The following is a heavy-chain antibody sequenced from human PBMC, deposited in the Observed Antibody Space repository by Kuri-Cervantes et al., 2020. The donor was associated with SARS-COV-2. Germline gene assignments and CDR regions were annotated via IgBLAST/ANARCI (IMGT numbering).Heavy chain of an antibody. J-gene: IGHJ4*02. D-gene: IGHD3-10*01. CDR2: IYYSGST. CDR3: ARGEVEFGY. CDR1: GGSISSGSYY. Sequence: ESLKISCTVSGGSISSGSYYWSWIRQPAGKGLEWIGGIYYSGSTYYNPSHKSRVTISVDTSKNQFSLKLSSVTAADTAVYYCARGEVEFGYWGQGTLVTVSS. V-gene: IGHV4-39*01.